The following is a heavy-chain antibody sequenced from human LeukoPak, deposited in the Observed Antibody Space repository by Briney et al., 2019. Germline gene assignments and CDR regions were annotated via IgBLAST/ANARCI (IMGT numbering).Heavy chain of an antibody. Sequence: ASVKVSCKASGYNFTGYYMHWVRQAPGQRLEWMRWINPNSGGTNFAQKFQGRVTMTRDTSINTAYLELSRLGCDDTAVYYCAREIQNTDTWLYPWGQGSPVTASS. J-gene: IGHJ5*02. CDR2: INPNSGGT. CDR3: AREIQNTDTWLYP. V-gene: IGHV1-2*02. CDR1: GYNFTGYY. D-gene: IGHD1-1*01.